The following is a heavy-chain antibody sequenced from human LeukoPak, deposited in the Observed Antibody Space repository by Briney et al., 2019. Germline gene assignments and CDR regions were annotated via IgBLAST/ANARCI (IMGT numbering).Heavy chain of an antibody. D-gene: IGHD4-17*01. CDR3: ARLRNDYGDYVLDY. CDR2: ISSSGSYI. J-gene: IGHJ4*01. CDR1: GFTFSTYS. V-gene: IGHV3-21*01. Sequence: GGSLRLSCVDSGFTFSTYSMNWVRQAPGKGLEWVSSISSSGSYIYYADSVKGRFTISRDNAENSLYLQMNSLRAEDTAVYYCARLRNDYGDYVLDYWGQGTLVTVSS.